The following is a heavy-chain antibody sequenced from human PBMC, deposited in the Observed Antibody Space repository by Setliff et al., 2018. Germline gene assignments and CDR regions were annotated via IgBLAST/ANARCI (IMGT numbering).Heavy chain of an antibody. Sequence: GGSLRLSCAASGFTSSSYSMNWVRQAPGKGLEWVSSISSSSSYIYYADSVKGRFTISRDNAKNSLYLQMNSLRAEDTAVYYCAKDIVVVPAATFDFWSGSYYMDVWGKGTTVTVSS. CDR2: ISSSSSYI. CDR1: GFTSSSYS. J-gene: IGHJ6*03. CDR3: AKDIVVVPAATFDFWSGSYYMDV. D-gene: IGHD2-2*01. V-gene: IGHV3-21*01.